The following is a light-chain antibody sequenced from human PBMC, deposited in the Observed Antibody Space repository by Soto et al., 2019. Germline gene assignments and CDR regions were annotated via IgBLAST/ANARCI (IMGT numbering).Light chain of an antibody. J-gene: IGLJ3*02. Sequence: QSVLTQPPSASGTPGQRVTVSCSGTYSNIGINDVHWYRQLSGTAPQILIYDTSQRATGVPDRFSGSRSGTSASLVISGLQTEDEADYHCAAWDDSLDAWMFGGGTKVTVL. CDR1: YSNIGIND. CDR3: AAWDDSLDAWM. V-gene: IGLV1-44*01. CDR2: DTS.